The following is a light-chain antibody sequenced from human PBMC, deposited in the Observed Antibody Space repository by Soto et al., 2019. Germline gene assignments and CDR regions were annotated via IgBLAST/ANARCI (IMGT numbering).Light chain of an antibody. CDR2: DTS. CDR3: QQYNNWPPWT. V-gene: IGKV3-15*01. Sequence: EIVLTQSPGTLSLSPGERATLSCRASQSVSRKLVWYQQKPGQAPRLLIYDTSTGATGIPARFSGSGSGTEFTLTISSLQSEDFAVYYCQQYNNWPPWTFGQGTKVDIK. CDR1: QSVSRK. J-gene: IGKJ1*01.